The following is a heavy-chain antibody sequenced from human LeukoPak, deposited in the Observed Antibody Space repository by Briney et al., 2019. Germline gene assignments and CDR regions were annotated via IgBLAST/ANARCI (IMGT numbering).Heavy chain of an antibody. CDR1: GFPFDDNA. J-gene: IGHJ3*02. V-gene: IGHV3-9*01. CDR2: ISWNSGSI. CDR3: AKAARDAFDI. Sequence: GRSLSLSCAASGFPFDDNAMHWVRQAPGKGLEWVSGISWNSGSIGYADSVKGRFTISRDNAKNSLYLQMNSLRPDDTALYYCAKAARDAFDIWGQGTMVTVSS.